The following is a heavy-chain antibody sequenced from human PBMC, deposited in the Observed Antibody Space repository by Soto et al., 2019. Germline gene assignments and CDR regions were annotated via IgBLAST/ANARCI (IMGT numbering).Heavy chain of an antibody. Sequence: ASVKVSCKASGYTFTIYPMHWVRQAPGQGLEWMGWINAGNGDTKYSQKFQGRVTITRDTSASTAYMELSSLRSEDTAVYYCARDWNTYVSSGPGDYSGQGPSVTVSS. CDR3: ARDWNTYVSSGPGDY. CDR2: INAGNGDT. V-gene: IGHV1-3*01. J-gene: IGHJ4*02. CDR1: GYTFTIYP. D-gene: IGHD3-22*01.